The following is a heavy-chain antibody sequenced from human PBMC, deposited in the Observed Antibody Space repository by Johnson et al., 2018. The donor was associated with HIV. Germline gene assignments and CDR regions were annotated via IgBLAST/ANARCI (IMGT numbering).Heavy chain of an antibody. D-gene: IGHD2-15*01. J-gene: IGHJ3*02. CDR3: ARDKYCSGGSCYLDAFDI. Sequence: VQLVESGGGLAQPGGSLRLSCSASGFTFSTNVMSWGRQATGKGLEWVSGINRNGCSTGHADSVKGGFTISRDNAKNSLYLQMNSLGVEDTAVYYCARDKYCSGGSCYLDAFDIWGQGTMVTVSS. CDR2: INRNGCST. CDR1: GFTFSTNV. V-gene: IGHV3-20*04.